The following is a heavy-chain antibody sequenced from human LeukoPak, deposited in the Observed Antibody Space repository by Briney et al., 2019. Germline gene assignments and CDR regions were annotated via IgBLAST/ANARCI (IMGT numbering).Heavy chain of an antibody. CDR1: GYTFTGYH. J-gene: IGHJ5*02. CDR3: AREGASGYDYEYNWFDP. Sequence: ASVKVSCKASGYTFTGYHMHWVRQAPGQGLEWMGWINPNSGGTNYAQKFQGRVTMTRDTSISTAYMELSRLRSDDTAVYYCAREGASGYDYEYNWFDPWGQGTLVTVSS. CDR2: INPNSGGT. V-gene: IGHV1-2*02. D-gene: IGHD5-12*01.